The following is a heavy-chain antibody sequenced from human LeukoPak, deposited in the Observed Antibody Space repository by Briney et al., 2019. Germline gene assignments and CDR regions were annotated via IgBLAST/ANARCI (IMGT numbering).Heavy chain of an antibody. Sequence: ASVKVSCKASGYTFTGYYMHWVRQAPGQGLEWMGWINPNSGGTNYAQKFQGRVTMTRDTSISTAYMGLSRLRSDDTAVYYCAREGGDILTGFNWFDPWGQGTLVTVSS. D-gene: IGHD3-9*01. CDR2: INPNSGGT. J-gene: IGHJ5*02. CDR3: AREGGDILTGFNWFDP. V-gene: IGHV1-2*02. CDR1: GYTFTGYY.